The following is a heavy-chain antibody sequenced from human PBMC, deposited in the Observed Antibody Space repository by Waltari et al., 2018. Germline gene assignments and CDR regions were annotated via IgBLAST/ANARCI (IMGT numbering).Heavy chain of an antibody. J-gene: IGHJ4*01. Sequence: QVHLVESGGGVVQPGRSVRLSCAASGFTFSSYVMHWVRQAPVRGLEWVATISYDVNTKYYADSVKGRFTISRDNSKNTVFLQMDSLRVEDTAVYYCVREAVAGPGADFDYWGQGALATVSS. D-gene: IGHD6-19*01. CDR1: GFTFSSYV. CDR2: ISYDVNTK. V-gene: IGHV3-30-3*01. CDR3: VREAVAGPGADFDY.